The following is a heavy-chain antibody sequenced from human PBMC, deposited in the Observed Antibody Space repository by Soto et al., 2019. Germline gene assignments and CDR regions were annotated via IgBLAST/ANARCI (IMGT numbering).Heavy chain of an antibody. J-gene: IGHJ5*02. D-gene: IGHD2-15*01. CDR1: GFSLSTSGVG. Sequence: SGPTLVKPTQTLTLTCTFSGFSLSTSGVGVGWIRQPPGKALEWLALIYWDDDKRYSPSLKSRLTITKDTSKNQVVLTMTNMDPVDTATYYCAHRLVAATFFWFDPWGQGTLVTVSS. CDR2: IYWDDDK. V-gene: IGHV2-5*02. CDR3: AHRLVAATFFWFDP.